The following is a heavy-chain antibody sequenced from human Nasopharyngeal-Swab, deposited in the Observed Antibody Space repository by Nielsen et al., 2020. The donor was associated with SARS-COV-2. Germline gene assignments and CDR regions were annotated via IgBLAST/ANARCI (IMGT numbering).Heavy chain of an antibody. V-gene: IGHV3-23*01. CDR1: GFSLNRYA. CDR2: ISANGRAT. D-gene: IGHD2-21*02. Sequence: GESLKISCVAFGFSLNRYAMIWVRQAPGKGLEWVSGISANGRATYYADSVEGRLTISRDNSRNTLSLQMNNLRAEDTATYYCARGCDTDCFRVDSWGQGTLVTVSS. J-gene: IGHJ4*02. CDR3: ARGCDTDCFRVDS.